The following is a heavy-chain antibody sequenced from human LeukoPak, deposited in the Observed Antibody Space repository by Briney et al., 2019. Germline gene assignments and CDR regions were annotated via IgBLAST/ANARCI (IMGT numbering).Heavy chain of an antibody. CDR1: GFTFSSYA. CDR3: AIECGMGYQLLRIDY. Sequence: GGSLRLSCAASGFTFSSYAMSWVRQAPGKGLEWVSAISGSGGSTYYADSVKGRFTISRDNSNNTLYLQMSSLGAEDTAVYYCAIECGMGYQLLRIDYWGQGTLVTVSS. CDR2: ISGSGGST. J-gene: IGHJ4*02. V-gene: IGHV3-23*01. D-gene: IGHD2-2*01.